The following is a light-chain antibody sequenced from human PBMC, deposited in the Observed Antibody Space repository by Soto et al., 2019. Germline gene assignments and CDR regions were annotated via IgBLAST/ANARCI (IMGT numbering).Light chain of an antibody. Sequence: DIAVTQSPDSLAVSLGERATINCKSTQSVLYSSDNKNYLAWYQQKPGQPPKLLIYWASTRESGVPDRFSGSGSGTDFTLTISSLQAEDVAVYYCQQYYSTPQTFGQGTKVEIK. CDR3: QQYYSTPQT. J-gene: IGKJ1*01. CDR1: QSVLYSSDNKNY. V-gene: IGKV4-1*01. CDR2: WAS.